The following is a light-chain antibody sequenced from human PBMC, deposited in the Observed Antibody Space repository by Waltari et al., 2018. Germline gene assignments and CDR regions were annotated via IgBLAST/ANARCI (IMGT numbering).Light chain of an antibody. CDR2: DVS. V-gene: IGLV2-14*03. CDR1: SSDVGRSNY. J-gene: IGLJ2*01. Sequence: QSALTQPASVSGSPGQSINISCTGTSSDVGRSNYVSWYQQHPGKAPKLLIYDVSNRPSGVPSRFSGSKSGNTASLTISGLQAADEAHYYCNSYASNSNGLFGGGTKLTIL. CDR3: NSYASNSNGL.